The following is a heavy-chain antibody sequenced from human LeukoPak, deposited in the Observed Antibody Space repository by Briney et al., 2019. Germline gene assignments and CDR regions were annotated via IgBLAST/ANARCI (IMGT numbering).Heavy chain of an antibody. CDR2: INPNSGGT. V-gene: IGHV1-2*02. Sequence: GASVKVSCKASGYTFTGYYMHWVRQAPGQGLEWMGWINPNSGGTNYAQKFQGRVTMTRDTSISTAYMELSRLRSDDTAVYYCARASSSSWYEGAFDIWGQGTMVTVSS. D-gene: IGHD6-13*01. CDR1: GYTFTGYY. CDR3: ARASSSSWYEGAFDI. J-gene: IGHJ3*02.